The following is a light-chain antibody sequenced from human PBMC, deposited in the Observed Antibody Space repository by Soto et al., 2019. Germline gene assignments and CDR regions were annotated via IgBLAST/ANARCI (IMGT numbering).Light chain of an antibody. CDR3: QQYLRSQLT. V-gene: IGKV3-20*01. Sequence: DIVLTQSPGTLSLSPGERAILSCRASQSVSSNYLAWYQQKPGQAPRLLIYGASSRATGIPDRFSGSGSGTDFTLTISRLEPEDFAVYFCQQYLRSQLTFGGGTKVVIK. CDR2: GAS. CDR1: QSVSSNY. J-gene: IGKJ4*01.